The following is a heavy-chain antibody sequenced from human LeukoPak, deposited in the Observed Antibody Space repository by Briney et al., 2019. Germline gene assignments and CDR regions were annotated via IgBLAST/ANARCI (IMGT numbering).Heavy chain of an antibody. D-gene: IGHD5-12*01. CDR2: IYHSGST. J-gene: IGHJ4*02. Sequence: SETLSLTCTVSGYSISSGYYWGWIRPPPGKGLEWIGSIYHSGSTYYNPSLKSRVTISVDTSKNQFSLKLSSVTAADTHVYYCARGSDIVATVQFGFDYWGQGTLVTVSS. CDR3: ARGSDIVATVQFGFDY. CDR1: GYSISSGYY. V-gene: IGHV4-38-2*02.